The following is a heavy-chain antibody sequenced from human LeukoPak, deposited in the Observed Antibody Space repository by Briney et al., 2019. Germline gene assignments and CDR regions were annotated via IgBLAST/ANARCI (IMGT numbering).Heavy chain of an antibody. CDR3: ARAMTGYSSSGYFDY. Sequence: SETLSLTCTVSGGSISSYYWSWIRQPPGKGLEWIGYIYYSGSINYNPSLKSRVTISVDTSKNQFSLKLSSVTAADTAVYYCARAMTGYSSSGYFDYWGQGTLVTVSS. J-gene: IGHJ4*02. V-gene: IGHV4-59*01. CDR2: IYYSGSI. CDR1: GGSISSYY. D-gene: IGHD6-13*01.